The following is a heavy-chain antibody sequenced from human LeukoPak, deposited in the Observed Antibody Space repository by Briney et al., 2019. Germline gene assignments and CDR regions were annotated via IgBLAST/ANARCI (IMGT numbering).Heavy chain of an antibody. CDR1: GFTFSSYW. V-gene: IGHV3-7*01. D-gene: IGHD2-15*01. CDR3: ARDRLYCSGGSCYSKSILYYYYGMDV. J-gene: IGHJ6*02. Sequence: PGGSLRLSCAASGFTFSSYWMSWVRQAPGKGLEWVANIKQDGSEKYYVDSAKGRFTISRDNAKNSLYLQMNSLRAEDTAVYYCARDRLYCSGGSCYSKSILYYYYGMDVWGQGTTVTVSS. CDR2: IKQDGSEK.